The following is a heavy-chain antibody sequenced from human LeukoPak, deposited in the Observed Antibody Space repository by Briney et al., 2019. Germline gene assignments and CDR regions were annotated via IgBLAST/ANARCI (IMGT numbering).Heavy chain of an antibody. J-gene: IGHJ4*02. CDR1: GGSISSSSYY. D-gene: IGHD3-22*01. V-gene: IGHV4-39*01. CDR2: VYFSGNT. Sequence: SETLSLTCKVSGGSISSSSYYWAWIRQPPGKGLEWIGSVYFSGNTYYNLSLKSRVTISVDTSKNQFSLRLSSVTAADTALYYCARHRSSSGYYSLQCWGQGTLVTVYS. CDR3: ARHRSSSGYYSLQC.